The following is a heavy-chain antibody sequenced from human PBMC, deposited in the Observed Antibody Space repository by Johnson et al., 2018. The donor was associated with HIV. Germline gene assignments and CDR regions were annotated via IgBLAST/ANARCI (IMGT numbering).Heavy chain of an antibody. CDR3: ASSTVRMTDEAFDI. V-gene: IGHV3-7*05. CDR2: INQYGSEE. J-gene: IGHJ3*02. D-gene: IGHD4-11*01. CDR1: GFAFGSYW. Sequence: MQLVESGGGLVQPGGSLRLSCAASGFAFGSYWMHWVRQAPGKGLQWVANINQYGSEEYYVDSVKGRFTISRDNAKNSMYLQMNTLNAEDTAVYYCASSTVRMTDEAFDIWGQGTVVTVSP.